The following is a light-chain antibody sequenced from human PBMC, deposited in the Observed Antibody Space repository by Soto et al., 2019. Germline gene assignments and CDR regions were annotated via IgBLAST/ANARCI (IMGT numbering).Light chain of an antibody. V-gene: IGKV1-39*01. Sequence: DIQMTQSPSSLSASVGDRVTITCRASQSISSYLNWYQQKPGKVPKLLIYAASSLQTGVPSRFSGSGSGTDFTLTISSLLPEDFATYYCQQSYSTPRTFGQGTKVDIK. J-gene: IGKJ1*01. CDR3: QQSYSTPRT. CDR2: AAS. CDR1: QSISSY.